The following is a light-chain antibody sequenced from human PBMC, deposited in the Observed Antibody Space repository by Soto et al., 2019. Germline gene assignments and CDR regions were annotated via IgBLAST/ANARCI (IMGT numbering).Light chain of an antibody. Sequence: DIQMTQSPSSLSASVGDRVTITCRASQGISNYLAWYQQKPGKVPKLLIYAASTLQSGVPSRFSGSGSGTDFTLTISSLQPEDVATYYCQKYNSALGGFTFGPATNVDIK. V-gene: IGKV1-27*01. J-gene: IGKJ3*01. CDR3: QKYNSALGGFT. CDR1: QGISNY. CDR2: AAS.